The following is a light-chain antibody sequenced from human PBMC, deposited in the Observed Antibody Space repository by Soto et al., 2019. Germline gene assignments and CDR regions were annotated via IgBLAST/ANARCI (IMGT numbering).Light chain of an antibody. V-gene: IGLV2-23*01. J-gene: IGLJ2*01. Sequence: QSALTQPASVSGSPGQSITISCTGTSSDVGSYNLVSWYQQHPGKAPKLMIYEGSKRPSGVSNRFSGSKSGNTASLTISGLQHEDEADYYCCSSAGSSTVIFGGGTKLTVL. CDR1: SSDVGSYNL. CDR2: EGS. CDR3: CSSAGSSTVI.